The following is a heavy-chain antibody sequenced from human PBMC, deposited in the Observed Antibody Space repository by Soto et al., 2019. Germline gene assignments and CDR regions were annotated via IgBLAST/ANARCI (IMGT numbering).Heavy chain of an antibody. D-gene: IGHD6-6*01. V-gene: IGHV4-61*01. CDR1: GGSVDSDTFY. CDR2: IYYTGST. Sequence: EPLSLTCTVSGGSVDSDTFYWSWIRQPPGRGLEWIGYIYYTGSTNYNPSLKSRITISIDTSRNQFSLKLTSMTAADTAVYYCAREFSNSPEAFDSWGQGSLVTVSS. CDR3: AREFSNSPEAFDS. J-gene: IGHJ4*02.